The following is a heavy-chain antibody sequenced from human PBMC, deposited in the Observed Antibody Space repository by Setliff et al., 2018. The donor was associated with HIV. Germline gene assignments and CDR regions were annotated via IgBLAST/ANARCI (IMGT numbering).Heavy chain of an antibody. CDR2: INHRGST. Sequence: PSETLSLTCAVYGGSFSDYYWTWIRQSPGKGLEWIGEINHRGSTNYNPSLKSRVTVSVDTSKNQFSLKLGSVTAADTAVYYCARYNYDFLTGYYPIDYWGQGTLVTVSS. J-gene: IGHJ4*02. CDR1: GGSFSDYY. D-gene: IGHD3-9*01. V-gene: IGHV4-34*01. CDR3: ARYNYDFLTGYYPIDY.